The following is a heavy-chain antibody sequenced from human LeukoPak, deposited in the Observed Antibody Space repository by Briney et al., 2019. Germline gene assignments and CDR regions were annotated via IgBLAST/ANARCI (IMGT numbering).Heavy chain of an antibody. J-gene: IGHJ5*02. CDR1: GGSISSGGYS. CDR2: IYHSGST. Sequence: PSETLSLTCAVFGGSISSGGYSWSWIRQPPGKGLEWIGYIYHSGSTYYNPSLKSRVTISVDRSKDQFSLKLSSVTAADTAVYFCARGTAVAGTWGQGTLVTVSS. D-gene: IGHD6-19*01. V-gene: IGHV4-30-2*01. CDR3: ARGTAVAGT.